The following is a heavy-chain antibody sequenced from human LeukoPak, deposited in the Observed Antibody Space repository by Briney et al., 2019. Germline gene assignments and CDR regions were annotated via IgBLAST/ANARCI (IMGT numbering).Heavy chain of an antibody. CDR2: IRPSGDNT. CDR3: ARVAGWHWFDR. Sequence: GGSLRLSCAASGFTFSSYDMTWVRQAPGRGLEWVSAIRPSGDNTYYGDSVKGRFTISRDNSKNTVYLQMKNMRVDDTAVYCCARVAGWHWFDRWGQGTLVTVSS. D-gene: IGHD6-19*01. J-gene: IGHJ5*02. CDR1: GFTFSSYD. V-gene: IGHV3-23*01.